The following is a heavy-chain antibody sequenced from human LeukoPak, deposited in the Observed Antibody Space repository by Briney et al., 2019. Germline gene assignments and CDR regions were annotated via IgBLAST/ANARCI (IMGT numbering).Heavy chain of an antibody. Sequence: SETLSLTCPVSGGSISSYYWSWIRQPPGKGLEWIGYIYYSGSTNYNPSLKSRVTISVDTSKNQFSLKLSSVTAADTAVYYCAREGKCSSTSCYAFDIWGQGTMVTVSS. D-gene: IGHD2-2*01. CDR1: GGSISSYY. CDR2: IYYSGST. CDR3: AREGKCSSTSCYAFDI. V-gene: IGHV4-59*01. J-gene: IGHJ3*02.